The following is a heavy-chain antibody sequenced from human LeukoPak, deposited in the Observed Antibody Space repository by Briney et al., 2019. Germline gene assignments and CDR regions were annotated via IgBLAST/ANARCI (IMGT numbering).Heavy chain of an antibody. CDR2: IYTSGST. D-gene: IGHD5-18*01. V-gene: IGHV4-61*02. J-gene: IGHJ5*02. CDR1: GSSISSGSYY. CDR3: ARGYSYGYNWFDP. Sequence: SETLSLTCTVSGSSISSGSYYWSWIRQPAGKGLEWIGRIYTSGSTNYNPSLKSRVTISVDTSKNQFSLKLSSVTAADTAVYYCARGYSYGYNWFDPWGQGTLVTVSS.